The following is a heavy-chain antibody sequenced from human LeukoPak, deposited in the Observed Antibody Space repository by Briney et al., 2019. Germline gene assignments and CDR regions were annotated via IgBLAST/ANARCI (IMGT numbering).Heavy chain of an antibody. J-gene: IGHJ3*02. D-gene: IGHD3-22*01. Sequence: ASVKVSCKASGYTFTSYGISWVRQAPGQGLEWMGWISAYNGNTNYAQKLQGRVTMTTDTSTSTAYMELRSLRSDDTAVYYCARGRYYYDSSGYYQSYAFDIWGQGTMVTVSS. CDR1: GYTFTSYG. V-gene: IGHV1-18*01. CDR2: ISAYNGNT. CDR3: ARGRYYYDSSGYYQSYAFDI.